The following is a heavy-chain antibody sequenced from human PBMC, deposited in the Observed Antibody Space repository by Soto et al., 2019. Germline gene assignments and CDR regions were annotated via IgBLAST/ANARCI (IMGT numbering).Heavy chain of an antibody. CDR1: GFTFSNAW. V-gene: IGHV3-15*01. J-gene: IGHJ4*02. CDR3: TTGFLEWSANTIDY. Sequence: EVQLVESGGGLVKPGGSLRLSCAASGFTFSNAWMSWVRQAPGKGLEWVGRIKSKTDGGTTDYAAPVKGRFTISRDDSKNTLYLQMNSLKTEDTAVYYCTTGFLEWSANTIDYWGQGTLVTVSS. CDR2: IKSKTDGGTT. D-gene: IGHD3-3*01.